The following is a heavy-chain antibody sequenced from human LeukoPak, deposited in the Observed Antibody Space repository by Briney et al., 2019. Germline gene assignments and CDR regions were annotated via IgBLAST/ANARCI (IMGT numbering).Heavy chain of an antibody. Sequence: GASVTVSCKASGYTFTGYYMHWVRQAPGQGLEWMGWINPNSGGTNYAQKFQGRVTMTRDTSISTAYMELSRLRPDDTAVYYCARGGDRRRTALDYFDYWGQGTLVTVSS. CDR2: INPNSGGT. CDR1: GYTFTGYY. V-gene: IGHV1-2*02. CDR3: ARGGDRRRTALDYFDY. D-gene: IGHD1-26*01. J-gene: IGHJ4*02.